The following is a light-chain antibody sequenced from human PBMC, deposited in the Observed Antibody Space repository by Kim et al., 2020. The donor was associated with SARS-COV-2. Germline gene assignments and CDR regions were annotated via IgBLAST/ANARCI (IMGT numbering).Light chain of an antibody. CDR1: SIDVGTNNL. J-gene: IGLJ3*02. CDR2: EVS. V-gene: IGLV2-23*02. CDR3: CSYAGSSTWV. Sequence: GQLITISCLETSIDVGTNNLVSWYQQHPGKAPKLMIYEVSKRPSGVSNRFSGSKSGNTASLTISGLQAEDEADYYCCSYAGSSTWVFGGGTQLTVL.